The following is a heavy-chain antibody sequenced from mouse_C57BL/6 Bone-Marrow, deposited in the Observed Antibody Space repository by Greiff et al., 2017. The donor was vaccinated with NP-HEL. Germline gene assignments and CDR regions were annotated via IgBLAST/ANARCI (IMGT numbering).Heavy chain of an antibody. CDR1: GFTFSDYG. CDR3: AKQGITTVVDFDY. CDR2: ISSGSSTI. J-gene: IGHJ2*01. D-gene: IGHD1-1*01. Sequence: DVKLVESGGGLVKPGGSLKLSCAASGFTFSDYGMHWVRQAPEKGLEWVAYISSGSSTIYYADTVKGRFTISRDNAKNTLFLRMTSLRSEDTAMYYCAKQGITTVVDFDYWGQGTTLTVSS. V-gene: IGHV5-17*01.